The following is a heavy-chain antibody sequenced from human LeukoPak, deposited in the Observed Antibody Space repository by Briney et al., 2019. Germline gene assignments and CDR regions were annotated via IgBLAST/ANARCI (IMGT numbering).Heavy chain of an antibody. V-gene: IGHV4-59*01. J-gene: IGHJ4*02. Sequence: SETLSLTCTVSGVSISSSYWSWIRQRPGKGLEWIGFIHYSGSSYYNPSLKSRVTISVATSKNQFSLKRSTVTAADMSVYYCASVGNVNRHDYWGQGTLVTVSS. CDR3: ASVGNVNRHDY. CDR1: GVSISSSY. D-gene: IGHD1-14*01. CDR2: IHYSGSS.